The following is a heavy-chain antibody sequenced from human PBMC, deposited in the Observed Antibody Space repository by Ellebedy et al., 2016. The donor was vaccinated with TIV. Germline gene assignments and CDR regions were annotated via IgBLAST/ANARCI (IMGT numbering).Heavy chain of an antibody. CDR1: GGSISSYY. J-gene: IGHJ5*02. V-gene: IGHV4-59*08. Sequence: SETLSLTCTVSGGSISSYYWSWIRQPPGKGLEWIGYIYYSGSTNYNPSLKSRVTVSVDTSKNQFSLKLSSVTAADTAVYYCARGYSSGWYWFDPWGQGTLVTVSS. D-gene: IGHD6-19*01. CDR2: IYYSGST. CDR3: ARGYSSGWYWFDP.